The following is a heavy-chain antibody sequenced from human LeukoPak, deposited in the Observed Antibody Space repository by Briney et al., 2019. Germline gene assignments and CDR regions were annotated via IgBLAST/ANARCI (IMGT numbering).Heavy chain of an antibody. CDR3: ARTPWIQLWLVAYCYMDV. J-gene: IGHJ6*03. V-gene: IGHV4-61*02. CDR1: GDSISSTSNY. CDR2: IYTSGST. Sequence: SQTLSLTCTVSGDSISSTSNYWTWIRQPAGKGLEWIGRIYTSGSTNYNPSLKSRVTISVDTSKNQFSLKLSSVTAADTAVYYCARTPWIQLWLVAYCYMDVWGKGTTVTVSS. D-gene: IGHD5-18*01.